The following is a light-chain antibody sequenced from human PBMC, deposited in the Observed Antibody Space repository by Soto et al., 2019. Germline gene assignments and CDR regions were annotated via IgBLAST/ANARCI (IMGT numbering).Light chain of an antibody. Sequence: QSALTQPASVSGSPGQSITISCIGSSSDVGGYNYVSWYQHHPGRVPKPMIFEVSDRPSGVSSRFSGSKSGNTAYLTISGLQAEDEADYYCSSCSSTSTIVVGGGTKLTVL. V-gene: IGLV2-14*01. CDR2: EVS. CDR3: SSCSSTSTIV. CDR1: SSDVGGYNY. J-gene: IGLJ2*01.